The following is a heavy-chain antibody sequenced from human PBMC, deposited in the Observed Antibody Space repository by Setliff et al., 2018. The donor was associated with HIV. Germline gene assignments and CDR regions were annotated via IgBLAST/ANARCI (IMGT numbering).Heavy chain of an antibody. CDR3: ARVQEPSYYDSSGYGNFDS. CDR1: GFTFNNHA. V-gene: IGHV3-23*01. CDR2: ISGSSSRP. J-gene: IGHJ4*01. Sequence: GGSLRLSCAASGFTFNNHAINWVRQPLGKGLQWVSGISGSSSRPFYADSVVARFTISRDNSKNTVYLHMNNLRAEDTALYYCARVQEPSYYDSSGYGNFDSWGHGTLVTVSS. D-gene: IGHD3-22*01.